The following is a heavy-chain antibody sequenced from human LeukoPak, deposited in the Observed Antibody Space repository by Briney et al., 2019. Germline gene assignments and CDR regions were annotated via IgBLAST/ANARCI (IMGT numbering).Heavy chain of an antibody. J-gene: IGHJ4*02. CDR3: ARGCGSASCPYYFES. CDR1: GFTFRSHA. Sequence: GGSLRLSCVGSGFTFRSHAMSWVRQAPEKGLEFVSGIYENGGTTYYADSVKGRFSISRDNSKNTLYLQLDSLRGEDTAVYYCARGCGSASCPYYFESWAREPWSPSPQ. D-gene: IGHD2-2*01. CDR2: IYENGGTT. V-gene: IGHV3-23*01.